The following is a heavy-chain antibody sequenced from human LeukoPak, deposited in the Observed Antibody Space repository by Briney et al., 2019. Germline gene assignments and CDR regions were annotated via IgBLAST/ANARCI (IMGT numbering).Heavy chain of an antibody. J-gene: IGHJ4*02. V-gene: IGHV4-39*01. D-gene: IGHD1-26*01. Sequence: SETLSLTCTVSGGSISSSSYYWGWIRQPPGKGLEWIGSIYYSGSTYYNPSLKSRVTISVDTSKNQFSLKLSSVTAADTAVYYCARPGLPFGGSYAYWGQGTLVTVSS. CDR3: ARPGLPFGGSYAY. CDR2: IYYSGST. CDR1: GGSISSSSYY.